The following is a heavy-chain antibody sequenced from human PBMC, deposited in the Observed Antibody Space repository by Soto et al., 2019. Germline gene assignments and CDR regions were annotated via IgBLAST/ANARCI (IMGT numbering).Heavy chain of an antibody. Sequence: GGSLRLSCAASGFTFSSYSMNWVRQAPGKGLEWLSYISGTGSSIYYADSVQGRFTISRDNAKNSLYLQMNSLRAEDTAVYYCARDDGYCSGGRCYFVYFQHWGLGTLVTVSS. CDR1: GFTFSSYS. CDR2: ISGTGSSI. D-gene: IGHD2-15*01. CDR3: ARDDGYCSGGRCYFVYFQH. V-gene: IGHV3-48*01. J-gene: IGHJ1*01.